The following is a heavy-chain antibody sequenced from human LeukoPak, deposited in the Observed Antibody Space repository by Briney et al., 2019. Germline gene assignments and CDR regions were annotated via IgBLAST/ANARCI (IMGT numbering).Heavy chain of an antibody. CDR1: GYTFSDYY. D-gene: IGHD3-16*01. CDR3: AREGGAYTTWWKAFDM. V-gene: IGHV1-2*02. CDR2: SNPRSGDT. J-gene: IGHJ3*02. Sequence: ASVKVSCKVSGYTFSDYYVHCVRQAPGQGLELMRWSNPRSGDTNYLEKFQGRVTVTRDTSISAAYLELNRLTSDDTAVYFCAREGGAYTTWWKAFDMWGQGTLVSVSS.